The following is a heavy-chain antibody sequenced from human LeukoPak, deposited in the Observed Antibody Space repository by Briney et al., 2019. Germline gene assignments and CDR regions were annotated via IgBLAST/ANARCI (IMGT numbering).Heavy chain of an antibody. CDR3: AREHGMDV. CDR1: GGSISSHY. CDR2: IYYSGST. Sequence: SETLSLTCTVSGGSISSHYWSWIRQPPGKGLEWIGYIYYSGSTNYNPSLKSRVTISVDTSKNQFSLKLSSVTAADTAVYYCAREHGMDVWGKGTTGNGSS. J-gene: IGHJ6*04. V-gene: IGHV4-59*11.